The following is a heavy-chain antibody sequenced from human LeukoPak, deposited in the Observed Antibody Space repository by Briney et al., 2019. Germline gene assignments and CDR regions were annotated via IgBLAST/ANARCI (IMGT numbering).Heavy chain of an antibody. CDR3: AREAGLRGGYYYYGMDV. V-gene: IGHV7-4-1*02. CDR2: INTNTGNP. Sequence: ASVKVSCKASGYTFTSYAMNWVRQAPGQGLEWMGWINTNTGNPTYAQGFTGRFVFSLDTSVSTAYLQISSPKAEDTAVYYCAREAGLRGGYYYYGMDVWGQGTTVTVSS. CDR1: GYTFTSYA. J-gene: IGHJ6*02. D-gene: IGHD6-19*01.